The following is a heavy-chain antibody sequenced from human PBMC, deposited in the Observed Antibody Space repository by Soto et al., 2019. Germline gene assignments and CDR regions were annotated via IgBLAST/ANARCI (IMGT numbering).Heavy chain of an antibody. V-gene: IGHV5-51*01. Sequence: EXLEISCTCSGYXFTSYLIVWVRHMPGKGLEWMGIISHGDSDNRYSPSFQCQVTISAYKSISTAYLQWSSLKDSDTPMYYFARGYNSGWSTNPYYFDYWGQGTLGTVSS. CDR1: GYXFTSYL. CDR3: ARGYNSGWSTNPYYFDY. J-gene: IGHJ4*02. D-gene: IGHD6-19*01. CDR2: ISHGDSDN.